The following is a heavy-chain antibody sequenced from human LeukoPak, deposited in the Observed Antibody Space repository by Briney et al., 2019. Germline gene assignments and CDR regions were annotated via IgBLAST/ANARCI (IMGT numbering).Heavy chain of an antibody. CDR3: ARAQLRFLEWLLEGSWFDP. J-gene: IGHJ5*02. CDR2: ISWNSGSI. V-gene: IGHV3-9*01. CDR1: GFTFDDYA. Sequence: GRSLRLSCAASGFTFDDYAMHWVRQAPGKGLEWVSGISWNSGSIGYADSVKGRFTISRDNAKNSLYLQMNSLRAEDTAVYYCARAQLRFLEWLLEGSWFDPWGQGTLVTVSS. D-gene: IGHD3-3*01.